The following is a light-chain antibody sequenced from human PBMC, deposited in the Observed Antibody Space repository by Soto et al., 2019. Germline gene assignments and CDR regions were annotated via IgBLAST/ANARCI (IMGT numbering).Light chain of an antibody. CDR2: AAS. CDR1: QSISSY. CDR3: QQRSVWPLT. Sequence: GDRVTITCRASQSISSYLNWYQQKPGKAPKLLIYAASSLQSGVPSRFSGSGSGTDFTLTISSLEPEDFAVYYCQQRSVWPLTFGGGTKVDIK. J-gene: IGKJ4*01. V-gene: IGKV1-39*01.